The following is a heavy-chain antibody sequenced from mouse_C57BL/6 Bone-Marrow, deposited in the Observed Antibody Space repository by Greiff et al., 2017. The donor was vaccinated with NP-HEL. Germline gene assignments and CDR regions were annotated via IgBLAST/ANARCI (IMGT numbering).Heavy chain of an antibody. Sequence: QVQLQQPGAELVMPGASVKLSCKASGYTFTSYWMHWVKQRPGQGLEWIGEIDPSDSYTNYIQKFKGKSTLTVDKYASTAYMQLSSLTSEDSAVYYCARGEMYSKEGNWYFDVWGTGTTVTVSS. J-gene: IGHJ1*03. CDR1: GYTFTSYW. D-gene: IGHD2-5*01. V-gene: IGHV1-69*01. CDR2: IDPSDSYT. CDR3: ARGEMYSKEGNWYFDV.